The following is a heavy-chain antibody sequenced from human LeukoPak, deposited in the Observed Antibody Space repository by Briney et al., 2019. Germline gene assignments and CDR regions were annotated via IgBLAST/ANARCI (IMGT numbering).Heavy chain of an antibody. J-gene: IGHJ3*02. Sequence: GGSLRLSCAASGFTFSSYGMSWVRQAPGKGLEWVSAISGSGGSTYYADSVKGRFTISRDNSKNTLFLQMNSLRAEDTAVSYCAKDYFYYSSGSYYTPGAFDIWGQGTMVTVSS. V-gene: IGHV3-23*01. CDR3: AKDYFYYSSGSYYTPGAFDI. CDR1: GFTFSSYG. CDR2: ISGSGGST. D-gene: IGHD3-10*01.